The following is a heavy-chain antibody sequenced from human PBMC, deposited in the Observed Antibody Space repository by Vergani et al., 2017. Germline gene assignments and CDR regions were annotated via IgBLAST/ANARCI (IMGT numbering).Heavy chain of an antibody. D-gene: IGHD3-9*01. CDR3: ARGKGNDILTGDEEGLDV. J-gene: IGHJ6*02. CDR2: ISSASHYK. V-gene: IGHV3-21*06. Sequence: EVQLVESGGGLVKPGESLRLSCSGSGFIFGVYSLNWVRQAPGKGLEWVSCISSASHYKYYADSVKGRFTISRDNAKNTGYLQISSLSAEDTAVYYCARGKGNDILTGDEEGLDVWGQGTTVTVSS. CDR1: GFIFGVYS.